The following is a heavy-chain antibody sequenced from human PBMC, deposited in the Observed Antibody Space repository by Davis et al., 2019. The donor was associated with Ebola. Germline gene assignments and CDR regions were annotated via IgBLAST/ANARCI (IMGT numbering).Heavy chain of an antibody. V-gene: IGHV4-34*01. D-gene: IGHD3-10*01. J-gene: IGHJ5*02. CDR2: INHSGST. CDR3: ARGRMGYYGSGPFDP. CDR1: GGSFSGYY. Sequence: SETLSLTCAVYGGSFSGYYWSWIRQPPGKGLEWIGEINHSGSTNYNPSLKSRVTISVDTSKNQFSLKLSSVTAADTAVYYCARGRMGYYGSGPFDPWGQGTLVTVSS.